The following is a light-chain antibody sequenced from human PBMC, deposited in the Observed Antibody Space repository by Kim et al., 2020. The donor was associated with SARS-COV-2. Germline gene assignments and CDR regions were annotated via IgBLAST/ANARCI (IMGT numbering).Light chain of an antibody. CDR3: QQYGGFPLT. V-gene: IGKV3-20*01. CDR2: AAS. J-gene: IGKJ1*01. CDR1: AGVGRLY. Sequence: SPGERSPLSCRGSAGVGRLYFPWYPQTPPQAPRLLIYAASSRDSGIPDRFSGSGSGTVFTLPISSLESEVFAVYYCQQYGGFPLTFGQGTKVDIK.